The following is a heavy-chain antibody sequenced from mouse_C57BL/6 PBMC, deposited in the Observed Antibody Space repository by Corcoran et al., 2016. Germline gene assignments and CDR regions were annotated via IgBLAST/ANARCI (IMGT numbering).Heavy chain of an antibody. Sequence: EVQLQQSGPELVKPGASVKISCKASGYTFTDYYMNWVKQSHGKSLKWIGDINPNNGGTSYNQKFKGKATLTVDKSSSTAYMELRSLTSEDSAVYYCARPLFDYWGQGTTLTVSS. CDR1: GYTFTDYY. CDR3: ARPLFDY. J-gene: IGHJ2*01. CDR2: INPNNGGT. V-gene: IGHV1-26*01.